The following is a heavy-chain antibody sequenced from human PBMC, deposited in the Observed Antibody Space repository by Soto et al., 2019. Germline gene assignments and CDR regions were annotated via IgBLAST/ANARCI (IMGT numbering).Heavy chain of an antibody. CDR3: ARVGMRLIAAALGVGYNFQGLGV. Sequence: QVQLVQSAAEEKKPGSSVKISCKASGDTFINYAFSWMRQAPGQGLEWIGGIVPMSGAPNSAQKFHDRVTITADQSSGTVITQLSTLTPDDTAVYYCARVGMRLIAAALGVGYNFQGLGVRGQGDQGTVS. D-gene: IGHD1-1*01. J-gene: IGHJ6*02. V-gene: IGHV1-69*01. CDR1: GDTFINYA. CDR2: IVPMSGAP.